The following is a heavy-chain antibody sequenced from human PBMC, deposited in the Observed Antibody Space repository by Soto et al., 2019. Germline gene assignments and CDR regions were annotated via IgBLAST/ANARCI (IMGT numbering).Heavy chain of an antibody. CDR3: AREISSGWYAFDY. J-gene: IGHJ4*02. CDR2: IIPIFGTA. CDR1: GGTFSSYA. V-gene: IGHV1-69*13. Sequence: SVKVSCKASGGTFSSYAISWVRQAPGQGLEWMGGIIPIFGTANYAQKFQGGVTITADESTSTAYMELSSLRSEDTAVYYCAREISSGWYAFDYWGQGTLVTVSS. D-gene: IGHD6-19*01.